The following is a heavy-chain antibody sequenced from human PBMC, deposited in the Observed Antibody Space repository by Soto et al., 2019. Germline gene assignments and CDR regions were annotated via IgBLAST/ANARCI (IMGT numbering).Heavy chain of an antibody. V-gene: IGHV1-2*04. Sequence: XSVKVSCKASGYPLTGYYMHWVRQAPGQGLEWMGWINPNSGGTNYAQKFQGWVTMTRDTSISTAYMELSRLRSDDTAVYYCARGGRYDSSGYYFDYWGQGTLVTVPQ. CDR3: ARGGRYDSSGYYFDY. CDR2: INPNSGGT. D-gene: IGHD3-22*01. J-gene: IGHJ4*02. CDR1: GYPLTGYY.